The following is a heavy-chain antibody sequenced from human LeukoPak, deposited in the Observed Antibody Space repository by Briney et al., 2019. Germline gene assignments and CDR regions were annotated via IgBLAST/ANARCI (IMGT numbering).Heavy chain of an antibody. CDR2: IRYDGSNK. CDR3: AKDFYGDYSGSCFDY. V-gene: IGHV3-30*02. CDR1: GFTCSSYG. J-gene: IGHJ4*02. Sequence: PGGSLRLSCAASGFTCSSYGMHWVRQAPGKELEWVAFIRYDGSNKYYADSVKGRFTISSDNSKNTLYLQMNSLRAEDTAVYYCAKDFYGDYSGSCFDYWGQGTLVTVSS. D-gene: IGHD4-17*01.